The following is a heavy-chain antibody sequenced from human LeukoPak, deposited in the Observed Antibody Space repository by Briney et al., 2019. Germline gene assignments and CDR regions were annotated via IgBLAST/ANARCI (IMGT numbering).Heavy chain of an antibody. CDR2: ISWNSGSI. Sequence: GGSLRLSCAASGFTFSSYWMTWVRQAPGKGLEWVSGISWNSGSIGYADSVKGRFTISRDNAKNSLYLQMNSLRAEDTALYYCAKLTGYYDSSGPGWGQGTLVTVSS. V-gene: IGHV3-9*01. CDR3: AKLTGYYDSSGPG. CDR1: GFTFSSYW. J-gene: IGHJ1*01. D-gene: IGHD3-22*01.